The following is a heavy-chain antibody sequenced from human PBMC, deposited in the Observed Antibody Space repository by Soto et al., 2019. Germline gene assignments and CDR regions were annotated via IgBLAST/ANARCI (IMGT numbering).Heavy chain of an antibody. V-gene: IGHV1-24*01. CDR2: FDPEDGET. CDR3: ATPYGSGSYSNLFDP. Sequence: GASVKVSCKVSGYTLTELSMHWVRQAPGKGLEWMGGFDPEDGETIYAQKFQGRVTMTEDTSTDTAYMELSSLRSEDTAVYYCATPYGSGSYSNLFDPWGQGTLVTVSS. J-gene: IGHJ5*02. CDR1: GYTLTELS. D-gene: IGHD3-10*01.